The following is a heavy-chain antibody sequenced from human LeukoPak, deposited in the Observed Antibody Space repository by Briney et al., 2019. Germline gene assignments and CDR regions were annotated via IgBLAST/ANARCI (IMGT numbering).Heavy chain of an antibody. CDR2: IHYSGST. CDR1: GGSISSRSYN. J-gene: IGHJ4*02. V-gene: IGHV4-39*01. Sequence: SETLSLTCTVSGGSISSRSYNWGWIRQPPGKGLEWIGNIHYSGSTYYNPSLKSRVTISVDTSKNQFSLKLSSVTAADTAVYYCARQVGDLSSVYFDYWGQGTLVTVSS. D-gene: IGHD3-16*02. CDR3: ARQVGDLSSVYFDY.